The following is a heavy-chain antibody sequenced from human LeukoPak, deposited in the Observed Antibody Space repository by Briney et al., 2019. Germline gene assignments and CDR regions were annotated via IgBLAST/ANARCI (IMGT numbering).Heavy chain of an antibody. V-gene: IGHV3-21*01. D-gene: IGHD3-10*01. J-gene: IGHJ6*03. CDR1: GFTFSSYE. CDR3: ARVEGRITMVRGVKKNYCYYMDV. Sequence: GGSLRLSCAASGFTFSSYEMNWVRQAPGKGLEWVSSISSSSSYIYYADSVKGRFTISRDNAKNSLYLQMNSLRAEDTAVYYCARVEGRITMVRGVKKNYCYYMDVWGKGTTVTVSS. CDR2: ISSSSSYI.